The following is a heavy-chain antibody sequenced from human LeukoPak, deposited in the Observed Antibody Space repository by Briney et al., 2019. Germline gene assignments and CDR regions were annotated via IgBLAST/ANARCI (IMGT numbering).Heavy chain of an antibody. J-gene: IGHJ4*02. CDR3: AKFEGSFGDLDY. Sequence: PGVSLRLSCAASGFTFSSYAMSWVRQAPGKGLEWVSAISGIGGSTYYADSVKGRFTISRDNSKNTLYLQMNSLRAEDTAVYYCAKFEGSFGDLDYWGQGTLVTVSS. CDR1: GFTFSSYA. V-gene: IGHV3-23*01. D-gene: IGHD3-10*01. CDR2: ISGIGGST.